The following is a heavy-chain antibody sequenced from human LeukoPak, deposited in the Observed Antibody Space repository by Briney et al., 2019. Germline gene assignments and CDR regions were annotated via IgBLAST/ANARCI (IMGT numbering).Heavy chain of an antibody. D-gene: IGHD3-10*01. J-gene: IGHJ3*02. CDR2: IRYDGSNK. Sequence: GGSLRLSCAASGFTFSSYGMHWVRQAPGKGLEWVAFIRYDGSNKYYADSVKGRFTISRDNSKNTLYLQMNSLRAEDTAVYYCAKDITSARGSGGDAFDIWGQGTMVTVSS. CDR1: GFTFSSYG. CDR3: AKDITSARGSGGDAFDI. V-gene: IGHV3-30*02.